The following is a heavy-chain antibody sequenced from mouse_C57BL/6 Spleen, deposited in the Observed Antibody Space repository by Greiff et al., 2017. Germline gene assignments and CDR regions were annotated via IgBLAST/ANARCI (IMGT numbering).Heavy chain of an antibody. J-gene: IGHJ2*01. CDR3: ARGGDYGNYESY. D-gene: IGHD2-1*01. CDR1: GYTFTSYW. V-gene: IGHV1-61*01. Sequence: QVQLQQPGAELVRPGSSVKLSCKASGYTFTSYWMDWVKQRPGQGLEWIGNIYPSDSETHYNQKFKDKATLTVDKSSSTAYMQLSSLTSEDSAVYYCARGGDYGNYESYWGQGTTRTVSS. CDR2: IYPSDSET.